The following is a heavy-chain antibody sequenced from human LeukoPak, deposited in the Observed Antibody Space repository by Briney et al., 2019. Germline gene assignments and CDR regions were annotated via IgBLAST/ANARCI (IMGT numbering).Heavy chain of an antibody. V-gene: IGHV3-21*01. Sequence: GGSLRLSCAASGFTFSSYSMNWVRQAPGKGLEWVSSISSSSSYIYYADSVKGRFTISRDNAKNSLYLQMNSLRAEDTAVYYCAREDQYYYDSSGYYSQQHAFDIWGQGTMVTVSS. CDR1: GFTFSSYS. D-gene: IGHD3-22*01. CDR3: AREDQYYYDSSGYYSQQHAFDI. CDR2: ISSSSSYI. J-gene: IGHJ3*02.